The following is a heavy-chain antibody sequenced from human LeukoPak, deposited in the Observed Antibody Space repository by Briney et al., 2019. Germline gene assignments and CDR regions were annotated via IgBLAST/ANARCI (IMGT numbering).Heavy chain of an antibody. V-gene: IGHV1-69*04. CDR3: AREDYYDSSGYYYGY. CDR1: GGTFSSYA. D-gene: IGHD3-22*01. Sequence: SVKVSCKASGGTFSSYAISWVRQAPGQGLEWMGRIIPILGIANYAQKFQGRVTITADKSTSTAYMELSSLRSEDTAVYYCAREDYYDSSGYYYGYWGQGTLVTVSS. J-gene: IGHJ4*02. CDR2: IIPILGIA.